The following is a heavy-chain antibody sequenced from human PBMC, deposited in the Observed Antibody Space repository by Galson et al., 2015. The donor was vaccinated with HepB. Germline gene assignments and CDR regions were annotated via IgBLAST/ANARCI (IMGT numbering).Heavy chain of an antibody. J-gene: IGHJ3*01. Sequence: SLRLSCAASGFTFSTYAMHWVRQAPGRGLDWVGVIAYDSREKYFADSVKGRFTISRDNSESTLYLQMNSLRPEDTAVYYCARAIRMPGTPENGFDVWGHGTMVTVPS. V-gene: IGHV3-30*04. CDR1: GFTFSTYA. CDR2: IAYDSREK. D-gene: IGHD6-13*01. CDR3: ARAIRMPGTPENGFDV.